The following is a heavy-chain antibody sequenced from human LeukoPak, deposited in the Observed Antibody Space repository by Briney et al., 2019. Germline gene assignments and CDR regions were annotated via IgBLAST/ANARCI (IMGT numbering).Heavy chain of an antibody. J-gene: IGHJ6*02. CDR2: IYSGGST. CDR3: ASRASSGWQPQDYGMDV. D-gene: IGHD6-19*01. V-gene: IGHV3-53*01. CDR1: GFTVSSNY. Sequence: GGSLRLSRAASGFTVSSNYMSWVRQAPGKGLEWVSVIYSGGSTYYADSVKGRFTISRDNSKNTLYLQMNSLRAEDTAVYYCASRASSGWQPQDYGMDVWGQGTTVTVSS.